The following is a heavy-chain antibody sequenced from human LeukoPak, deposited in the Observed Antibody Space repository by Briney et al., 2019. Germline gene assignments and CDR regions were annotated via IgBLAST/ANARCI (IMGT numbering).Heavy chain of an antibody. CDR1: GYTFTVNN. J-gene: IGHJ4*02. CDR3: ARPAVTNTLDY. V-gene: IGHV1-2*02. CDR2: INPNSGDT. D-gene: IGHD6-19*01. Sequence: ASVKVSCKSSGYTFTVNNMHWVRQAPGQGLEWMGWINPNSGDTHYAQTFQGRVSMTTDTSITTAYMELSRLKSDDTAMYYCARPAVTNTLDYWGQGTLVTVSS.